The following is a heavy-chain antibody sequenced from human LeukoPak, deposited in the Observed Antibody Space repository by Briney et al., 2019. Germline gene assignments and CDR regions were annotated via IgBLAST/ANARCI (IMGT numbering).Heavy chain of an antibody. D-gene: IGHD3-10*01. CDR1: GGSISSGDYY. CDR3: ARDYYGSGSYSY. Sequence: PSETLSLTCTVSGGSISSGDYYWSWIRQPPGKGLEWIGYIYYSGSTYYNPSLKSRVTISVDTSKNQFSLKLSSVTAADTAVYYCARDYYGSGSYSYWGQGTLVTVSS. J-gene: IGHJ4*02. V-gene: IGHV4-30-4*01. CDR2: IYYSGST.